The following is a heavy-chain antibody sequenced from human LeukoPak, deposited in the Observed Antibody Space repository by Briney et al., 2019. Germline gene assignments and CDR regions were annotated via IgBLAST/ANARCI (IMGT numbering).Heavy chain of an antibody. CDR1: GYTFTSYG. D-gene: IGHD4-17*01. Sequence: GASVKVSCKASGYTFTSYGISWVRQAPGQGLEWMGWINTNTGNPTYAQGFTGRFVSSLDTSVSTAYLQISSLKAEDTAVYYCARDRHDYGDYVFDYWGQGTLVTVSS. V-gene: IGHV7-4-1*02. J-gene: IGHJ4*02. CDR2: INTNTGNP. CDR3: ARDRHDYGDYVFDY.